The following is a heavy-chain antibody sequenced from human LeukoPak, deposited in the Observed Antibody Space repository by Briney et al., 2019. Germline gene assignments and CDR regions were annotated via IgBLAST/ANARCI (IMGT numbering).Heavy chain of an antibody. D-gene: IGHD2-2*01. J-gene: IGHJ4*02. CDR2: ISSTITTT. CDR3: ARGDCSATNCYYFDY. CDR1: GFRFSGHY. V-gene: IGHV3-11*04. Sequence: GGSLRLSCAASGFRFSGHYMSWVRQAPGKGLEWISYISSTITTTYYADAVKGRFTISRDNAKNTLHLQMSTLRAEDTAVYYCARGDCSATNCYYFDYWGQGTLVTVSS.